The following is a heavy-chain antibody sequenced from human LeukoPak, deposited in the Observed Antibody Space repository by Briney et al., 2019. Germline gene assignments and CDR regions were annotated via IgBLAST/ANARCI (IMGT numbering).Heavy chain of an antibody. CDR1: GGSTSSGSYY. CDR3: ARPFTKNSSGRDFDY. D-gene: IGHD3-22*01. Sequence: SETLSLTCTVSGGSTSSGSYYWGWIRQPPGKGLEWIGSIYYSGSTYYNPSLKSRVTISVDTSKNQFSLRLTSVTAADTAVYYCARPFTKNSSGRDFDYWGQGTLVTVSS. CDR2: IYYSGST. J-gene: IGHJ4*02. V-gene: IGHV4-39*01.